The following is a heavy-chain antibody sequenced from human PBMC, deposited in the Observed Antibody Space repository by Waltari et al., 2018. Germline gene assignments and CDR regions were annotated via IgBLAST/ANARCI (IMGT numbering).Heavy chain of an antibody. CDR2: IKGDGSEK. Sequence: EVQLVESGGDLVQPGGSLRLSCAASGFTFSNSWMDWVRQAPGKGLEWGANIKGDGSEKYYVDSVKGRFTISRDNDKNSLSLERNSLRVEDTAVYYCSWTLDYWGQGTLVTVSS. V-gene: IGHV3-7*01. CDR1: GFTFSNSW. CDR3: SWTLDY. J-gene: IGHJ4*02.